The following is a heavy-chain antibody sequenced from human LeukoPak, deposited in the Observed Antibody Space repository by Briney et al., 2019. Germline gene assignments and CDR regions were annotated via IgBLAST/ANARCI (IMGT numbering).Heavy chain of an antibody. D-gene: IGHD6-6*01. V-gene: IGHV3-21*01. CDR1: GFTFSTYS. CDR2: ITSSSGYI. CDR3: ATDEYSTSSGDY. Sequence: GGSLRLSCAASGFTFSTYSMKWVRQAPGKGLEWVSSITSSSGYIYYADSVQGRFTISRDNAKSSLYLQMNSLRAEDTAVYYCATDEYSTSSGDYWGQGTLVTVSS. J-gene: IGHJ4*02.